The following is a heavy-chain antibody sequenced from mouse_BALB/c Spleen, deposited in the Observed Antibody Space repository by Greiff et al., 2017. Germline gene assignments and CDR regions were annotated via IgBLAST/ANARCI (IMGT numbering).Heavy chain of an antibody. CDR1: GFNIKDTY. D-gene: IGHD2-4*01. J-gene: IGHJ4*01. CDR2: IDPANGNT. V-gene: IGHV14-3*02. Sequence: VQLQQSGAELVKPGASVKLSCTASGFNIKDTYMHWVKQRPEQGLEWIGRIDPANGNTKYDPKFQGKATITADTSSNTAYLQLSSLTSEDTAVYYCARYDYDDYYAMDYWGQGTSVTVSS. CDR3: ARYDYDDYYAMDY.